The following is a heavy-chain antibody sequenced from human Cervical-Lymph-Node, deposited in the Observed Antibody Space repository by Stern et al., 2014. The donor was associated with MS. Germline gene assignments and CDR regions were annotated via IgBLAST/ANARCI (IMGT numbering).Heavy chain of an antibody. J-gene: IGHJ5*02. V-gene: IGHV4-30-2*01. CDR2: IYEDESS. CDR1: GGSVSSGGYT. Sequence: QVQLVQSGSGLVRPSQTLSLTCTVSGGSVSSGGYTWSWLRQPPGKGLEWIGYIYEDESSYYNPSLKIRVTISIDRSKTQFSLRLSSMTAADTALYYCARVVRFLEWVPFDPWGQGILVTVSS. D-gene: IGHD3-3*01. CDR3: ARVVRFLEWVPFDP.